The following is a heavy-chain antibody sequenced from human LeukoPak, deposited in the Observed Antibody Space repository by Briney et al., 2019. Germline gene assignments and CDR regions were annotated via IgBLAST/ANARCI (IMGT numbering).Heavy chain of an antibody. CDR2: ISHSATT. CDR3: ARVPGSAYHYMDV. J-gene: IGHJ6*03. CDR1: GYSITTGYY. D-gene: IGHD3-10*01. Sequence: SETLSLTCTVSGYSITTGYYWGWLWQSPGTGLEWIGSISHSATTYYNPSLKSRVTIFLDTSKNQFSLKLTSVTAADTAAYYCARVPGSAYHYMDVWGKGTMVTVSS. V-gene: IGHV4-38-2*02.